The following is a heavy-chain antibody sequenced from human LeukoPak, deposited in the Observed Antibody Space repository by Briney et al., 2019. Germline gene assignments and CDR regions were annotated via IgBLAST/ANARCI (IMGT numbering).Heavy chain of an antibody. CDR1: GGSISSYY. CDR3: ARGSSGSYSNYFDY. J-gene: IGHJ4*02. D-gene: IGHD3-10*01. Sequence: SETLSLTCTVSGGSISSYYWSWIRQPAGKGLEWIGRIYTSGSTNYNPSLKSRVTMSVDTSKNQFSLKLSSVTAADTAAYYCARGSSGSYSNYFDYWGQGTLVTVSS. CDR2: IYTSGST. V-gene: IGHV4-4*07.